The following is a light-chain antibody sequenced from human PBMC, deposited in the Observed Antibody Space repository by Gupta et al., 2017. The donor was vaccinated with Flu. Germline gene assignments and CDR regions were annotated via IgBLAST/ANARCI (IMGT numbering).Light chain of an antibody. J-gene: IGKJ1*01. CDR2: KAS. CDR1: QSITSW. CDR3: QQENNYPWT. V-gene: IGKV1-5*03. Sequence: DIQMTQSPSALSAFVGDRVTITCRASQSITSWLAWYQQKPGKAPKLLIYKASNLESGVPSRFSGSGSGTEFTLTITSLQPDDFATYYCQQENNYPWTFGRGTKVEI.